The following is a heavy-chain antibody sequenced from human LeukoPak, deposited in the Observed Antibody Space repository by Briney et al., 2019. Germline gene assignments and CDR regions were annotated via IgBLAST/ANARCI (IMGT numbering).Heavy chain of an antibody. D-gene: IGHD1-7*01. CDR2: IRYDGNNK. V-gene: IGHV3-30*02. Sequence: GGSLRLSCGASGFTFSNYGMLWVRQAPGKGLEWVAFIRYDGNNKLYADSMKGRFTISRDNSKNTLYLQMNSLRAEDTAVYYCARDANWNYDDAFDIWGQGTMVTVSS. CDR1: GFTFSNYG. J-gene: IGHJ3*02. CDR3: ARDANWNYDDAFDI.